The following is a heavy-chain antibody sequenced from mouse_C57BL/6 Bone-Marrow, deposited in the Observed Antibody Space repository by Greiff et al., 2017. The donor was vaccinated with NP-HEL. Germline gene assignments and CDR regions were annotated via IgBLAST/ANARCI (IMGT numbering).Heavy chain of an antibody. CDR2: IYPGNSDT. CDR3: TRGEFITTVVDPSFAY. CDR1: GYTFTSYW. J-gene: IGHJ3*01. V-gene: IGHV1-5*01. D-gene: IGHD1-1*01. Sequence: VQLQQSGTVLARPGASVKMYCKTSGYTFTSYWMHWVKQRPGQGLEWIGAIYPGNSDTSYNQKFKGKAKLTAVTSASTAYMELSSLTNEDSAVYYCTRGEFITTVVDPSFAYWGQGTLVTVSA.